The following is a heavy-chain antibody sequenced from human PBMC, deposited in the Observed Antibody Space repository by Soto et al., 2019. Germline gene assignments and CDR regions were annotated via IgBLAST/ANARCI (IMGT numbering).Heavy chain of an antibody. V-gene: IGHV4-31*03. D-gene: IGHD6-13*01. CDR3: ARFWAAAGTDAFDI. J-gene: IGHJ3*02. CDR2: IYYSGST. CDR1: GGSISSGGYY. Sequence: QVQLQESGPGLVKPSQTLSLTCTVSGGSISSGGYYWSWIRQHPEKGLEWIGYIYYSGSTYYNPYLKSRVTRSVDTSKNPFSPKLSSVTAADTAVYYCARFWAAAGTDAFDIWGQGTMVTVSS.